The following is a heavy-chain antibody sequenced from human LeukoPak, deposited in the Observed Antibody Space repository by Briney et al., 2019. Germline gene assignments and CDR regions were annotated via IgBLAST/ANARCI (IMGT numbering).Heavy chain of an antibody. CDR2: IYSSGTT. D-gene: IGHD4-23*01. Sequence: SETLSLTCAVSGGSISSSTYYWGWIRQPPGRGLEWIGSIYSSGTTYYNPSLKSRVTISVDTSKNQFSLRLSSVIAADTAVYYCARVFGVYGGQGAFDIWGQGTMVTVSS. J-gene: IGHJ3*02. CDR1: GGSISSSTYY. V-gene: IGHV4-39*01. CDR3: ARVFGVYGGQGAFDI.